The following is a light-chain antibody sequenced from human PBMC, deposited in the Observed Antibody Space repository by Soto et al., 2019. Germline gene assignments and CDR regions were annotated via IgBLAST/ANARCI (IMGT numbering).Light chain of an antibody. CDR2: GAS. V-gene: IGKV3-15*01. CDR3: HQFNNWPYT. CDR1: QSVSSN. J-gene: IGKJ2*01. Sequence: EIVMTQSPATLSVSPGERATLSCRASQSVSSNLAWYQQKPGQAPRLLIYGASTRATGIPASFSGSGSGTEFTLTISSLQSEDFAVYFCHQFNNWPYTFGQGTKLEIK.